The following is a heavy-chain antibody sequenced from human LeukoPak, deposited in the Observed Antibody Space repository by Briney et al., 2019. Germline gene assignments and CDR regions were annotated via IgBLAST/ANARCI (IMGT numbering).Heavy chain of an antibody. CDR2: INAGNGNT. CDR3: ARVRLYDYVWGSYRSGAFDI. V-gene: IGHV1-3*01. CDR1: GYTFTSYA. J-gene: IGHJ3*02. Sequence: VKVSCKASGYTFTSYAMHWVRQAPGQRLEWMGWINAGNGNTKYSQKFQGRVTITRDTSASTAYMELSSLRSEDTAVYYCARVRLYDYVWGSYRSGAFDIWGQGTMVTVSS. D-gene: IGHD3-16*02.